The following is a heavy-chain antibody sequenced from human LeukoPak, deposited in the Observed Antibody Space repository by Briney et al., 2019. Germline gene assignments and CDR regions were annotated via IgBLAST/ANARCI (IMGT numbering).Heavy chain of an antibody. Sequence: GGSLRLSCAASGFTFDDYAMHWVRQAPGKGLGWVSGISWNSGSIGYADSVKGRFTISRDNAKNSLYLQMNSLRAEDTALYYCAKGSGPYYYYGMDVWAKGPRSPSP. CDR2: ISWNSGSI. D-gene: IGHD6-19*01. CDR3: AKGSGPYYYYGMDV. V-gene: IGHV3-9*01. J-gene: IGHJ6*02. CDR1: GFTFDDYA.